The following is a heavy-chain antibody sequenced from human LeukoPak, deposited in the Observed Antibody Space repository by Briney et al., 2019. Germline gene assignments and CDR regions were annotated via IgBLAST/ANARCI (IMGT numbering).Heavy chain of an antibody. CDR3: ARRNTVTTFYYFDY. J-gene: IGHJ4*02. CDR2: IKQDGSEK. Sequence: EGSLRLSCAASGFTFSSYWMSWVRQAPGKVLELVANIKQDGSEKYYVDSVKGRFTISRDNAKNSLYLQMNSLRAEDTAVYYCARRNTVTTFYYFDYWGQGTLVTVSS. V-gene: IGHV3-7*01. D-gene: IGHD4-11*01. CDR1: GFTFSSYW.